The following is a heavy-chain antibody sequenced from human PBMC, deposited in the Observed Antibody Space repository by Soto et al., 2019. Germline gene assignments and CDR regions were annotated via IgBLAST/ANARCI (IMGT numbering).Heavy chain of an antibody. J-gene: IGHJ6*02. CDR1: GGSFSGFY. Sequence: QVQIQQWGAGLLKPSETLSLTCAVSGGSFSGFYWTWIRQPPGEGLEWIGEINHSGTINFNPSLRSRLTISLASSKKHFSLKRTSLTAADAAVYYCARADRTLVTSYGLDVWGQGTTVTVSS. CDR3: ARADRTLVTSYGLDV. CDR2: INHSGTI. V-gene: IGHV4-34*02. D-gene: IGHD2-21*02.